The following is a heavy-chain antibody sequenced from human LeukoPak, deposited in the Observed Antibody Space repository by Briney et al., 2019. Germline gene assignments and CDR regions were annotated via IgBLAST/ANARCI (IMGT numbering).Heavy chain of an antibody. CDR2: ISYDVSNT. Sequence: PGGSLRLSCAASGCTFSGYGMHWVRQAPGKGLEWVAVISYDVSNTYYADSVNDRFTISRDHSKNTLYLQMNSLRAEDTAVYYCAKGLYASSSDYLDYWGQGNLFTVSS. V-gene: IGHV3-30*18. CDR3: AKGLYASSSDYLDY. J-gene: IGHJ4*02. CDR1: GCTFSGYG. D-gene: IGHD6-6*01.